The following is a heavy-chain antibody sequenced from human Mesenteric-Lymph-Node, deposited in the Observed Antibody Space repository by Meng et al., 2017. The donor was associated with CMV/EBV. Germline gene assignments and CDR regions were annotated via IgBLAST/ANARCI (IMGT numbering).Heavy chain of an antibody. V-gene: IGHV3-30*02. CDR1: GFTFSSYA. CDR3: ARGQYYFDY. CDR2: IRFDGSNK. J-gene: IGHJ4*02. Sequence: GGSLRLSCAASGFTFSSYAMHWVRQAPGKGLEWVAFIRFDGSNKYYADSVKGRFTISRDNAKNSLYLQMNSLRAEDTAVYYCARGQYYFDYWGQGTLVTVSS.